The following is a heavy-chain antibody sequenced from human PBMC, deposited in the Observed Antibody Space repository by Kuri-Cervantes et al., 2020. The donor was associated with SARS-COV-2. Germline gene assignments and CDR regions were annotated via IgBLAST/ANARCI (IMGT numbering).Heavy chain of an antibody. Sequence: GGSLRLSCAASGFTFSSYSMNWVRQAPGKGLEWVSYISSSSSTIYYADSVKGRFTISRDNAKNSLYLQMNSLEAEDTAVYYCTADTFQSLRQSFDFWGQGTLVTVSS. V-gene: IGHV3-48*01. CDR1: GFTFSSYS. CDR3: TADTFQSLRQSFDF. J-gene: IGHJ4*02. D-gene: IGHD5-18*01. CDR2: ISSSSSTI.